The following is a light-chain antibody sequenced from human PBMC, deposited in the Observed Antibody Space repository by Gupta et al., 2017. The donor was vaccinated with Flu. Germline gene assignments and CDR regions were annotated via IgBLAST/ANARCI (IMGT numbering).Light chain of an antibody. Sequence: SITISCTGTSRGVGGYNCVSWNQHHPGKAPNLMIYEVINRPAGVTNRFSGSKSGNTASLTISELQAADEADYYCSSYTSSNSLEFGGGTKLTVL. CDR2: EVI. V-gene: IGLV2-14*01. CDR1: SRGVGGYNC. J-gene: IGLJ3*02. CDR3: SSYTSSNSLE.